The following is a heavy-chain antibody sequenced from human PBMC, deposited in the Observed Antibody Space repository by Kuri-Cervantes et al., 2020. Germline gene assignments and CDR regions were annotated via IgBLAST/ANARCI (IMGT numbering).Heavy chain of an antibody. Sequence: SVKVSCKASGGTFSSYTISWVRQAPGQGLEWMGRIIPILGIANYAQKFQGRVTITADKSTSTAYMELSSLRSEDTAVYYCARAGFCSGGSCYGGLGVWGQGTTVTVSS. CDR1: GGTFSSYT. CDR3: ARAGFCSGGSCYGGLGV. V-gene: IGHV1-69*02. CDR2: IIPILGIA. J-gene: IGHJ6*02. D-gene: IGHD2-15*01.